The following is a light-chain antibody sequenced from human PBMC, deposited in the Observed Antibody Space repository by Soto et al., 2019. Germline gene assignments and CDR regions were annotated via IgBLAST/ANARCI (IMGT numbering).Light chain of an antibody. J-gene: IGKJ2*01. CDR3: QQSSNTPYT. CDR2: AAS. CDR1: QSISTY. V-gene: IGKV1-39*01. Sequence: DIQMTQSPSSLSASVGDRVTITCRASQSISTYINWYQHKPGKAPKXLIYAASILPSGVPSRFSGGGSGTDFTLTINSLQPEDVATYYCQQSSNTPYTFGQGTKVDIK.